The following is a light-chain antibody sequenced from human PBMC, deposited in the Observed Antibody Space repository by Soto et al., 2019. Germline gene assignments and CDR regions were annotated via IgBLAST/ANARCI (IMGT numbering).Light chain of an antibody. Sequence: DIQMTQYPSTLSAFVGDTVTITCRASTIINSWLAWHQQKPGSAPNLLIYKASSLESGVPSRFSGRGSGTEVTLTISSLQPGDFATFYCQHYYGDSRTFGQGTKLEIK. CDR2: KAS. CDR1: TIINSW. V-gene: IGKV1-5*03. J-gene: IGKJ2*01. CDR3: QHYYGDSRT.